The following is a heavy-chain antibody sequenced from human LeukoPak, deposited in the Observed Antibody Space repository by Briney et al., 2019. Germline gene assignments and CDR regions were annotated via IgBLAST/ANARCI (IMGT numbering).Heavy chain of an antibody. D-gene: IGHD6-19*01. CDR3: AKDLSGSGWASHY. J-gene: IGHJ4*02. Sequence: GGSLRLSCAASGFSFSSSAMNWVRQPPGKGLEWVSSISGDTTYYADSVKGRFTISRDNSKNTLYLQMNSLRAEDTALYYCAKDLSGSGWASHYWGQGTLATVSS. CDR1: GFSFSSSA. CDR2: ISGDTT. V-gene: IGHV3-23*01.